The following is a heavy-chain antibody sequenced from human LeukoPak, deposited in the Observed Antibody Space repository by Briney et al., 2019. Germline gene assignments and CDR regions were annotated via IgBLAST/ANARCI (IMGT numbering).Heavy chain of an antibody. Sequence: PSETLTLTCTVSGASITSFHWSWIRQPAGKGLEWIGRMFYSGNTDYNPSLKSRLTMSIDTSKNQFSLKLSSVTAADTAVYFCARDQEHCSGTSCYPYWYDSWGQGTLVTVSS. J-gene: IGHJ5*01. CDR3: ARDQEHCSGTSCYPYWYDS. D-gene: IGHD2-2*01. CDR2: MFYSGNT. CDR1: GASITSFH. V-gene: IGHV4-4*07.